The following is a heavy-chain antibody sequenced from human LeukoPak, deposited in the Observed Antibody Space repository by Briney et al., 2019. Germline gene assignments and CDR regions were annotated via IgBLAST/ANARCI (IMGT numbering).Heavy chain of an antibody. CDR1: GFTFSSYG. CDR2: IGGSGGST. D-gene: IGHD3-16*01. V-gene: IGHV3-23*01. J-gene: IGHJ4*02. Sequence: SGGSLRLSCAASGFTFSSYGMSWVRQAPGKGLEWVSAIGGSGGSTYYADSVKGRFTISRDNAKNSLYLQMNSLRAEDTAVYYCARGVPFGGVRGYFDYWGQGTLVTVSS. CDR3: ARGVPFGGVRGYFDY.